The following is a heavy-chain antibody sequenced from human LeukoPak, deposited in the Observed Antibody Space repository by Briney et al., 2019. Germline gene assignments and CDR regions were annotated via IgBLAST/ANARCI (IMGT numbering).Heavy chain of an antibody. V-gene: IGHV3-7*01. D-gene: IGHD2-15*01. J-gene: IGHJ5*02. CDR3: ARVGCSCGSCYSGRGPFDP. Sequence: GGSLRLSCAASGFTFSSYWMSWVRQAPGKGLEWVANIKQDGSEKYYVDSVKGRFTISRDNAKNSLYLQMNSLRAEDTAVYYCARVGCSCGSCYSGRGPFDPWGQGTLVTVSS. CDR2: IKQDGSEK. CDR1: GFTFSSYW.